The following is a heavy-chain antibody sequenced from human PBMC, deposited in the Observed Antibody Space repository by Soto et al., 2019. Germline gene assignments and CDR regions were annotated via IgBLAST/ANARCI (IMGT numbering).Heavy chain of an antibody. CDR1: GYIFVNYG. Sequence: QVQLVQSGDEVKKPGASVKVSCKASGYIFVNYGIAWVRQASGQGLEWVGWISPYTGNTHSATKVQGRLTMTTDTSTSTAYMDLGSLTSDDTAVYYCVMVDNYVTPTPQDVWGQGTTVTVSS. CDR3: VMVDNYVTPTPQDV. V-gene: IGHV1-18*01. J-gene: IGHJ6*02. D-gene: IGHD3-16*01. CDR2: ISPYTGNT.